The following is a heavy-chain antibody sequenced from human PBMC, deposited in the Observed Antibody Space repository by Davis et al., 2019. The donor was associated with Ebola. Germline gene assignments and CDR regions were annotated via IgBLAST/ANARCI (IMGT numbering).Heavy chain of an antibody. J-gene: IGHJ5*02. CDR2: IYYSGTTSGTT. D-gene: IGHD6-6*01. V-gene: IGHV4-59*11. CDR3: ARDNVAARLDWFDP. Sequence: PSETLSLTCTVSGGSISSHYWSWIRQPPGKGLEWIGYIYYSGTTSGTTNYNPSLKSRLTMSVDTSKNQFSLKLSSVTAADTAVYYCARDNVAARLDWFDPWGQGTLVTVSS. CDR1: GGSISSHY.